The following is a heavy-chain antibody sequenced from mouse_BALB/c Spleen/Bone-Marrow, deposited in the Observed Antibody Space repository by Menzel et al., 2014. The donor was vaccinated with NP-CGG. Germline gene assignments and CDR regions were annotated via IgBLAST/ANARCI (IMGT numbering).Heavy chain of an antibody. Sequence: VQLVESGPGLVAPSQSLSITCTVSGFSLTSYGVRWVRQPPGKGLEWLGVIWAGGSTNYNSALMSRLSISKDNSKSQVFLKMDSLQTDDTAMYYCARDYGSSYYAMDYWGQGTSVTVSS. D-gene: IGHD1-1*01. J-gene: IGHJ4*01. CDR2: IWAGGST. CDR3: ARDYGSSYYAMDY. V-gene: IGHV2-9*02. CDR1: GFSLTSYG.